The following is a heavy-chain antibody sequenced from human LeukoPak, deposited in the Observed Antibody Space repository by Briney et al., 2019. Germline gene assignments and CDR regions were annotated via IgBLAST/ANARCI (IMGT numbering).Heavy chain of an antibody. CDR2: IYYSGST. J-gene: IGHJ6*03. Sequence: KTSETLSLTCAVSGGSISSHYRSWIRQPPGKGLEWVGYIYYSGSTNYNPSLKSRVTISVGTSKNQFSLKVSSVTAADTAVYYCESLPSSTSWMHVWRKGTTVTV. CDR3: ESLPSSTSWMHV. V-gene: IGHV4-59*11. CDR1: GGSISSHY. D-gene: IGHD2-2*01.